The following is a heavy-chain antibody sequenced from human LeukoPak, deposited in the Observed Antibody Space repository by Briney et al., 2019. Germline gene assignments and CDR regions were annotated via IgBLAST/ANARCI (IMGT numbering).Heavy chain of an antibody. V-gene: IGHV1-18*01. D-gene: IGHD5-18*01. CDR2: ISAYNGNT. CDR1: GYTFTSYG. CDR3: ARESLYGYGPGFDY. Sequence: ASVKVSCKASGYTFTSYGISWVRQAPGQGLEWMGWISAYNGNTNYAQKFQGRVTITTDESTSTAYMELSSLRSEDTAVYYCARESLYGYGPGFDYWGQGTLVTVSS. J-gene: IGHJ4*02.